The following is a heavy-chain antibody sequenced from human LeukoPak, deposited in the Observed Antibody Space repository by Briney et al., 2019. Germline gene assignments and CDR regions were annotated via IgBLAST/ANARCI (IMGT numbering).Heavy chain of an antibody. CDR2: ISWDGGST. CDR1: GFTLDDYA. CDR3: AKDFGSGSPQFDY. D-gene: IGHD3-10*01. V-gene: IGHV3-43D*03. Sequence: GGSLRLSCAASGFTLDDYAMHWVRQAPGKGLEWVSLISWDGGSTYYADSVKGRFTISRDNSKNSLYLQMNSLRAEDTALYYCAKDFGSGSPQFDYWGQGTLVTVSS. J-gene: IGHJ4*02.